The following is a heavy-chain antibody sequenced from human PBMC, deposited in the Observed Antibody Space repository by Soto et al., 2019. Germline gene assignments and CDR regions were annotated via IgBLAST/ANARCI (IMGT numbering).Heavy chain of an antibody. Sequence: GASVKVSCKASGYTFTASYMHWVRQAPGQGLEWMGITDPSGVSTSYSQKFQGRVTMTRDTSTSTVYMELNSLRSEDTAVFYCARDSGHYYRSDAFDKWGQGTMVTVSS. J-gene: IGHJ3*02. D-gene: IGHD1-26*01. CDR3: ARDSGHYYRSDAFDK. CDR1: GYTFTASY. V-gene: IGHV1-46*01. CDR2: TDPSGVST.